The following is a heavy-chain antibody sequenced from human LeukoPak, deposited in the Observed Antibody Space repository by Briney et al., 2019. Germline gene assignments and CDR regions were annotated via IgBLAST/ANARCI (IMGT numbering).Heavy chain of an antibody. CDR3: ARQGRWLPSSAFDI. V-gene: IGHV5-51*01. CDR2: VYPGDSDT. Sequence: GESLKISCKASGYTFSDYWIGWVRQMPGQGLEWKGIVYPGDSDTRYSPSFQGQVTISADKSISTAYLQWSSLKASDTAMYYCARQGRWLPSSAFDIWGQGTMVTVSS. CDR1: GYTFSDYW. J-gene: IGHJ3*02. D-gene: IGHD5-24*01.